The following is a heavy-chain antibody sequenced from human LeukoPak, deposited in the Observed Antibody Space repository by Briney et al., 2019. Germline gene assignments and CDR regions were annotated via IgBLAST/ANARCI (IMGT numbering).Heavy chain of an antibody. Sequence: GGSLRLSCVSASGFTFSGYVMSWVRQPPGKGLEWVSTISGSGGSTNYADFVRGRFTISRDNSKNTVYLQMNSLRAEDTAIYYCAQNLLSSAMWGQGTMVTVSS. V-gene: IGHV3-23*01. CDR2: ISGSGGST. CDR1: GFTFSGYV. D-gene: IGHD3-22*01. CDR3: AQNLLSSAM. J-gene: IGHJ3*01.